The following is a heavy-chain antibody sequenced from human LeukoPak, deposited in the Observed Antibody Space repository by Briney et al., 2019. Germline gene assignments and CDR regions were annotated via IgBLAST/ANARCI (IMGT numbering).Heavy chain of an antibody. CDR2: ISGSGGST. J-gene: IGHJ4*02. Sequence: GGSLRLSCAASRFTFSNDAMSWVRRASGKGLEWVSAISGSGGSTFYADSGKGRFTISRDNSKNTLYLQMNSLRADDTAVYYCAKVGGGFNPTLYFDFWGQGTLVTVSS. CDR3: AKVGGGFNPTLYFDF. D-gene: IGHD3-16*01. CDR1: RFTFSNDA. V-gene: IGHV3-23*01.